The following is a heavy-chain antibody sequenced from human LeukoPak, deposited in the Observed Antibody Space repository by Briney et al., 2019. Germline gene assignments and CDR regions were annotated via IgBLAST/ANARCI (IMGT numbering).Heavy chain of an antibody. D-gene: IGHD4-17*01. CDR3: ARLTGDRVTTGYYYYGMDV. J-gene: IGHJ6*02. V-gene: IGHV4-30-2*01. Sequence: SETLSLTCAVSGGSISSGGYSWSWIRQPPGKGLEWIGYIYHSGSTYYNPSLKSRVTISVDRSKNQFSLKLSSVTAADTAVYYCARLTGDRVTTGYYYYGMDVWGQGTTVTVSS. CDR2: IYHSGST. CDR1: GGSISSGGYS.